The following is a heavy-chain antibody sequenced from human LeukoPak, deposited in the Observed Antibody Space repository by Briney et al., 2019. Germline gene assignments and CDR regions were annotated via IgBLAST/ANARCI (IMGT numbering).Heavy chain of an antibody. Sequence: TSGTLSLTCAVSGGSISSSYYWGWIRQPPGKGLEWIGSIYYSGSTYYNPSLKSRVTISVDTSKNQFSLKLSSVTAADTAVYYCARDSKQWLISFGFDYWGQGTLVTVSS. CDR3: ARDSKQWLISFGFDY. V-gene: IGHV4-39*07. CDR2: IYYSGST. CDR1: GGSISSSYY. D-gene: IGHD6-19*01. J-gene: IGHJ4*02.